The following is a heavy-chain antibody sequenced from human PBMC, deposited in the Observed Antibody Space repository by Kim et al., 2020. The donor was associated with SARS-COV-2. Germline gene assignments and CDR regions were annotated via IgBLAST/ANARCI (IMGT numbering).Heavy chain of an antibody. Sequence: SNPCRQTRVAISVDTSKNQFSLKLSSVTAADTAVYYCARNKVGATVFDYWGQGTLVTVSS. J-gene: IGHJ4*02. V-gene: IGHV4-4*09. CDR3: ARNKVGATVFDY. D-gene: IGHD1-26*01.